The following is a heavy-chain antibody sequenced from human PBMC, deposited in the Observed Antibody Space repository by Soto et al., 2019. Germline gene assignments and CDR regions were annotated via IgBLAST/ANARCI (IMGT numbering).Heavy chain of an antibody. CDR3: ARNHAFDI. V-gene: IGHV4-59*01. Sequence: QVQLQESGPGLVKPSETLSLTCTVSGGSISSYYWNWIRQPPGKGLEWIGYIYTGSTNYNPALKSRVAISVDTSKNHFSLRLSSGTAADTAVYYCARNHAFDIWGQGTMVTVSS. J-gene: IGHJ3*02. CDR1: GGSISSYY. CDR2: IYTGST.